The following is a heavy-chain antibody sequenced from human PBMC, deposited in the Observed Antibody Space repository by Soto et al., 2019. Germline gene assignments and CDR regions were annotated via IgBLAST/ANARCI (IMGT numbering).Heavy chain of an antibody. Sequence: KTSETLSLTCAVYGGSFSGYYWSWIRQPPGKGLEWIGEINHSGSTNYNPSLKSRVTISVDTPKRQFSLNLRSVTAADTAVYYCASPRQGNYDFLSGYYALDYWSQGTLVTVSS. CDR2: INHSGST. CDR3: ASPRQGNYDFLSGYYALDY. V-gene: IGHV4-34*01. D-gene: IGHD3-3*01. J-gene: IGHJ4*02. CDR1: GGSFSGYY.